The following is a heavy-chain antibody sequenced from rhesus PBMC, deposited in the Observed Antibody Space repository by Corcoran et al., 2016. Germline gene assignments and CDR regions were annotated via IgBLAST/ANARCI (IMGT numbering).Heavy chain of an antibody. J-gene: IGHJ4*01. D-gene: IGHD6-43*01. Sequence: EVQLVQSGAEVKRPGESLKISCKPSGYSFTSYLISWVRQLPGKGLDWMGAIRHRGSNTRYSPSFQGQVTISADKSISTTDLQWSSRKASDSATYYCAKGGQQLLFDYWGQGVLVTVSS. CDR2: IRHRGSNT. CDR3: AKGGQQLLFDY. V-gene: IGHV5-2*01. CDR1: GYSFTSYL.